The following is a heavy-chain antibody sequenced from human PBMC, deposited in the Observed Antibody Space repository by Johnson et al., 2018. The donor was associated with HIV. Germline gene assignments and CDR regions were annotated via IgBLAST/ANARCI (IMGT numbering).Heavy chain of an antibody. V-gene: IGHV3-15*01. CDR1: GFTFSSYG. J-gene: IGHJ3*02. CDR3: TTEGDAFDI. CDR2: LKSRADGGTT. Sequence: VQLVESGGVVVQPGGSLRLSCAASGFTFSSYGMHWVRQAPGKVLEWVGRLKSRADGGTTDYAVSVKDRFTILRDDSKNTLYLQMSSLRTEDAGVYYCTTEGDAFDIWGQWTMVTVSS.